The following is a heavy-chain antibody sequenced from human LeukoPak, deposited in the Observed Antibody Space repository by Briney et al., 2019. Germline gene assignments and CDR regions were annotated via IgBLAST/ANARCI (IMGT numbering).Heavy chain of an antibody. J-gene: IGHJ4*02. CDR1: GFTFSSYS. V-gene: IGHV3-21*01. Sequence: PGGSLRPSCAASGFTFSSYSMNWVRQAPGKGLEWVSSISSSSSYIYYADSVKGRFTISRDNAKNSLYLQMNSLRAEDTAVYYCARGPRHNGWSPAGYWGQGTLVTVSS. CDR3: ARGPRHNGWSPAGY. D-gene: IGHD2-2*01. CDR2: ISSSSSYI.